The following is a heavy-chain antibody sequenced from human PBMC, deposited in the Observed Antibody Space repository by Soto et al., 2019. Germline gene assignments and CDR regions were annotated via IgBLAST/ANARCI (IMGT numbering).Heavy chain of an antibody. J-gene: IGHJ3*02. D-gene: IGHD1-26*01. Sequence: GGSLRLSCAASGFTFSNAWMNWVRQAPGKGLEWVGRIKSKTDGGTTDYAAPVKGRFTISRDDSKNTLYLQMNSLKTEDTAVYYCTTSRDEWELLGAFDIWGQGTMVTVSS. V-gene: IGHV3-15*07. CDR2: IKSKTDGGTT. CDR1: GFTFSNAW. CDR3: TTSRDEWELLGAFDI.